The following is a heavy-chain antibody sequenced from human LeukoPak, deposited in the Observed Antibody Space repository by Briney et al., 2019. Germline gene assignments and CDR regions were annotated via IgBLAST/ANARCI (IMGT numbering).Heavy chain of an antibody. D-gene: IGHD6-19*01. CDR3: AKEKTVAGWYFDL. V-gene: IGHV3-7*01. CDR2: IKSDGSEE. Sequence: GGSLRLSCVASGFPFEIYWMSWVRQGPGKGLEWVANIKSDGSEEYYADSVRGRLTVSRDNAKKSLFLQMNSLRVEDTGVYYCAKEKTVAGWYFDLWGRGTLVTVSS. J-gene: IGHJ2*01. CDR1: GFPFEIYW.